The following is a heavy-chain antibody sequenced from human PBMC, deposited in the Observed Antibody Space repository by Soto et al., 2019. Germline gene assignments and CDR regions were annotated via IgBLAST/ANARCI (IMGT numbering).Heavy chain of an antibody. V-gene: IGHV5-51*01. J-gene: IGHJ6*03. CDR1: GYSFTSYW. CDR3: ARHHCSSTSCYYYYYMDV. D-gene: IGHD2-2*01. CDR2: IYPGDSDT. Sequence: GESLKISCKGSGYSFTSYWIGWVRQMPGKGLEWMGIIYPGDSDTRYSPSFQGQVTISADKSISTAYLQWSSLKASDTAMYYCARHHCSSTSCYYYYYMDVWGKGTTVTVS.